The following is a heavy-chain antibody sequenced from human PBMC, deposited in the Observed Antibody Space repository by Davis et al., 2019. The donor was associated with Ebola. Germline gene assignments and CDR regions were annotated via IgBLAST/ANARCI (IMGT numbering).Heavy chain of an antibody. J-gene: IGHJ4*02. CDR1: GFTFSDYY. D-gene: IGHD3-3*01. V-gene: IGHV3-11*04. CDR3: ATIGTYYDFWSGEGYFDY. Sequence: GESLKISCAASGFTFSDYYMSWIRQAPGKGLEWVSYISSSGSTIYYADSVKGRFTISRDNAKNSLYLQMNSLRAEDTAVYYCATIGTYYDFWSGEGYFDYWGQGTLVTVSS. CDR2: ISSSGSTI.